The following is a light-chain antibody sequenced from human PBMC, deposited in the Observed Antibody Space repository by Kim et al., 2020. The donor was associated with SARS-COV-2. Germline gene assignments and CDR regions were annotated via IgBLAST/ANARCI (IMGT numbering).Light chain of an antibody. CDR1: LSSSGW. V-gene: IGKV1-5*01. CDR2: DAS. CDR3: QQYNWYPYT. Sequence: SETVGDIVHFTCRASLSSSGWVAWYQQKPGKAPTLLIDDASSLESGVPSRFSGSGSGTEFTLTINSLQSDDFATYYCQQYNWYPYTFGQGTKLEIK. J-gene: IGKJ2*01.